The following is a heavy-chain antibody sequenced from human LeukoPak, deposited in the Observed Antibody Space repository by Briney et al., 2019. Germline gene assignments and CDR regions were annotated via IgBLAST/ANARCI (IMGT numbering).Heavy chain of an antibody. Sequence: GRSLRLSCAASGFPFSTSAMHWVRQAPGKGLEWVAVISFDGSLGYAADSLKGRFTVSRDNSNNTVYLGMNSLRREDTAVYYCSRGWLRTNPLDPWGQGTLVTVSS. V-gene: IGHV3-30*04. D-gene: IGHD5-12*01. CDR1: GFPFSTSA. J-gene: IGHJ5*02. CDR2: ISFDGSLG. CDR3: SRGWLRTNPLDP.